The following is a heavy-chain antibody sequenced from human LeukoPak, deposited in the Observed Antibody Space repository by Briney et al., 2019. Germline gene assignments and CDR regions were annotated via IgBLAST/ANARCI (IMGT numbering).Heavy chain of an antibody. Sequence: GASVKVSCKASGYGFSDYYMHWVRQAPGQGLEYMGWINPNSGDNSCAQKFQGRVSMTRDTSITTLYMELTSLRSDGTAVYFCARGGGIQSCGGKTCFRGFVYWGQGTPVTVSS. CDR3: ARGGGIQSCGGKTCFRGFVY. J-gene: IGHJ4*02. CDR1: GYGFSDYY. V-gene: IGHV1-2*02. D-gene: IGHD2-21*01. CDR2: INPNSGDN.